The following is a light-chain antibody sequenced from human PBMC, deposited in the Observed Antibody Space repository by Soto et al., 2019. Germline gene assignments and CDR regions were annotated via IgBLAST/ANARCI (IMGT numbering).Light chain of an antibody. CDR1: QSISSW. CDR3: HQYNDYST. V-gene: IGKV1-5*03. CDR2: KAS. J-gene: IGKJ5*01. Sequence: IQMTQSPSTLSASVGDRITITCRASQSISSWLAWYQQKPGKAPKHLIYKASSLETGVPSRFSGSGSGTEFTLTISSLQPDDFATYYCHQYNDYSTFGHGTLLEI.